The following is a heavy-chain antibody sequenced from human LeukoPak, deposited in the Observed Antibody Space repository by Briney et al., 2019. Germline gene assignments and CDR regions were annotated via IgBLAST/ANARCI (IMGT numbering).Heavy chain of an antibody. Sequence: PSETLSLTCTVSGGSISSSSYYWGWIRQPPGKGLEWIGSIYYSGSTYYNPSLKSRVTISVDRSKNQFSLKLSSVTAADTAVYYCARDYCSSTSCGMDVWGQGTTVTVSS. J-gene: IGHJ6*02. CDR2: IYYSGST. CDR3: ARDYCSSTSCGMDV. V-gene: IGHV4-39*07. CDR1: GGSISSSSYY. D-gene: IGHD2-2*01.